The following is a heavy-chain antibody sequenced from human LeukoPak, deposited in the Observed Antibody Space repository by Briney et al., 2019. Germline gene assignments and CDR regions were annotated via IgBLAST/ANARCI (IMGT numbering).Heavy chain of an antibody. V-gene: IGHV3-21*01. Sequence: GALRHSCAASGFTFSSYSMNWVRQAPGKGLEWVSSIIISISYIYYADSVKSRFTTSRDNAKNSLYLQMNSLRAEDTAVYYCARDQSGTGQDWFDPWGQGTLVTVSS. D-gene: IGHD1-1*01. CDR3: ARDQSGTGQDWFDP. CDR1: GFTFSSYS. J-gene: IGHJ5*02. CDR2: IIISISYI.